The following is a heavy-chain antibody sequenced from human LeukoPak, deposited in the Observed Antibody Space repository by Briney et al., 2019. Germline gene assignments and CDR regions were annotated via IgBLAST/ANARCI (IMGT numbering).Heavy chain of an antibody. D-gene: IGHD3-10*01. CDR3: AKESWRFDT. CDR1: GFIFSNYA. CDR2: IGETGSRT. Sequence: PGGSLRLSCATSGFIFSNYAMSWVRQAPGKGLEWVSTIGETGSRTHHVDSVKGRFTISRDNSKNTLYLQMNSLRAEDTAIYYCAKESWRFDTWDQGTLVTVSS. J-gene: IGHJ4*02. V-gene: IGHV3-23*01.